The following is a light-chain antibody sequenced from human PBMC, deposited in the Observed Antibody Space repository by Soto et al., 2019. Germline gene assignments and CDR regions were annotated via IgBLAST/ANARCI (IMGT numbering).Light chain of an antibody. V-gene: IGKV2-30*01. CDR1: QSLVSSNGNTY. CDR2: KVS. CDR3: MQGGHWPT. J-gene: IGKJ2*01. Sequence: DVVMTQSPLSLPVTLGQPASISCRSSQSLVSSNGNTYLNWFQQRPGQSPRRLVYKVSNRDSGVPDRLSGSGSGTAFPLNISRVEAEDVGVYYCMQGGHWPTFGQGTKLEIK.